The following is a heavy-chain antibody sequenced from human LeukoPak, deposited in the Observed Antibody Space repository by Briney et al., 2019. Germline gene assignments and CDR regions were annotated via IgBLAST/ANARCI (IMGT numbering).Heavy chain of an antibody. CDR3: AGTIVGASYLGYFDY. V-gene: IGHV1-2*02. Sequence: ASVKVSCKASGYTFTGYYMHWVRQAPGQGLEWMGWINPNSGGTNYAQKFQGRVTMTRDTSISTAYMELSRLRSDDTAVYYCAGTIVGASYLGYFDYWGQGTLVTVSS. CDR1: GYTFTGYY. CDR2: INPNSGGT. J-gene: IGHJ4*02. D-gene: IGHD1-26*01.